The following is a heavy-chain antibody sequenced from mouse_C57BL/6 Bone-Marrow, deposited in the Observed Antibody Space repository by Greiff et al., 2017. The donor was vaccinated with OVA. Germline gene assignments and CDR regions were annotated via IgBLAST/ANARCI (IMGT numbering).Heavy chain of an antibody. Sequence: VQLKESGPGLVAPSQSLSISCTVSGFSLTSYGVDWVRQPPGKGLEWLGVIWGGGGTNYNSALMSRLGISTDNSTSPVFFKMNSLQPDDTAMYYCSRHSPGRRNLYFDVWGTGTTVTVSS. V-gene: IGHV2-9*01. CDR3: SRHSPGRRNLYFDV. CDR2: IWGGGGT. CDR1: GFSLTSYG. J-gene: IGHJ1*03.